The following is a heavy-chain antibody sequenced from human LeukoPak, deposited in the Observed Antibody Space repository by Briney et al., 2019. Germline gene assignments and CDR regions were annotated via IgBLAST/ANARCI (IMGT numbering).Heavy chain of an antibody. CDR3: AREYGDQGTRNFDY. V-gene: IGHV4-4*07. D-gene: IGHD4-17*01. J-gene: IGHJ4*02. CDR2: IYPNGAI. CDR1: GASISTYF. Sequence: SETLSLTCTVSGASISTYFWTWIRQPAGKGLEWIGRIYPNGAINYNPSLKSRVTMSVDTSKNQFFLKLISVTAADTAVYYCAREYGDQGTRNFDYWGQGGLVTVSS.